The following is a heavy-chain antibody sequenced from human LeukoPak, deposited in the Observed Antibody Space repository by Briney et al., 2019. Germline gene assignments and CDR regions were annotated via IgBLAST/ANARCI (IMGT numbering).Heavy chain of an antibody. D-gene: IGHD5-18*01. CDR1: GGSFSGYY. Sequence: SETLSLTCAVYGGSFSGYYWSWIRQPPGKGLEWIGEINHSGSTNYNPSLKSQVTISVDTSKNQFSLKLSSVTAADTAVYYCARRQLWLRHLDYWGQGTLVTVSS. CDR2: INHSGST. CDR3: ARRQLWLRHLDY. V-gene: IGHV4-34*01. J-gene: IGHJ4*02.